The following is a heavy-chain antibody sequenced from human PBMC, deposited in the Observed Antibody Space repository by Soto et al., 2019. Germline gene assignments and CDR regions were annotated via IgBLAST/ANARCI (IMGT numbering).Heavy chain of an antibody. CDR2: IIPIFGTA. J-gene: IGHJ4*02. CDR1: GGTFSSYA. D-gene: IGHD5-12*01. V-gene: IGHV1-69*13. Sequence: AASVKVSCKASGGTFSSYAISWVRQAPGQGLEWMGGIIPIFGTANYAQKFQGRVTITADESTSTAYMELSSLRSEDTAVYYCARDRRDIVATTNYFDYWGQGTLVTVSS. CDR3: ARDRRDIVATTNYFDY.